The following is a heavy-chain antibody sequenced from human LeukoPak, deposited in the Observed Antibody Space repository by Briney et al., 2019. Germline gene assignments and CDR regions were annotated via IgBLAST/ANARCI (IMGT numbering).Heavy chain of an antibody. CDR1: GFTFRNYG. V-gene: IGHV3-30*18. J-gene: IGHJ4*02. D-gene: IGHD2-2*01. CDR2: VTYDGSKA. Sequence: VGSLRLSCAASGFTFRNYGMHWVRQVPGKGLEWLGVVTYDGSKAFYADSVKGRLTISRDSSKNTLFLQMNSLGAEDTAVYYCVKDGHCTHTSCYYFDYWGQGTLVTVSS. CDR3: VKDGHCTHTSCYYFDY.